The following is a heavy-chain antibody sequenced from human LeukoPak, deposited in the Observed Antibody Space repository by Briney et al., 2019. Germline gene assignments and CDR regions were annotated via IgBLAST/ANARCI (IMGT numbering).Heavy chain of an antibody. J-gene: IGHJ4*02. V-gene: IGHV3-30-3*01. CDR3: ARGTGTRVAPYYFDH. D-gene: IGHD1-1*01. CDR2: ISYDGSHK. CDR1: GFTFSSFA. Sequence: GRSLRLSCAGSGFTFSSFAMHWGRQAPGKGLEGGAVISYDGSHKYYADSVKGRFTSSRDTSKHTLYVQMNSLRTADTAMYYCARGTGTRVAPYYFDHWGQGTLVTVSS.